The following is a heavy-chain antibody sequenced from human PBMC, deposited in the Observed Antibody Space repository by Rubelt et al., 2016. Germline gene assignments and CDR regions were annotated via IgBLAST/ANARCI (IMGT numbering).Heavy chain of an antibody. D-gene: IGHD3-10*01. J-gene: IGHJ5*02. CDR1: GYTFTSYG. Sequence: QVQLVQSGAEVKKPGASVTVSCKASGYTFTSYGISWVRQAPGQGLEWMGWISAYNGNTNYAQKPQGTRTMTPDTATGTAYMGLGGLRSDGPAVYDCARCYGSGSYGHWFDPWGQGTLVTVSS. CDR3: ARCYGSGSYGHWFDP. CDR2: ISAYNGNT. V-gene: IGHV1-18*01.